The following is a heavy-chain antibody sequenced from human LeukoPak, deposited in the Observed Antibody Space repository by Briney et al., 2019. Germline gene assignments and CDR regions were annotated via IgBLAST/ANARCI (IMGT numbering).Heavy chain of an antibody. CDR3: AKGYYTYYYDY. D-gene: IGHD3-3*01. J-gene: IGHJ4*02. V-gene: IGHV3-66*01. CDR2: IYSGGTT. Sequence: PGGSLRLSCAVSGFSVSTKYMSWVRQAPGKGLEWVSVIYSGGTTYYADSVKGRFTISRDNSKNTLYLQMNSLRAEDTAVYYCAKGYYTYYYDYWGQGTLVTVSS. CDR1: GFSVSTKY.